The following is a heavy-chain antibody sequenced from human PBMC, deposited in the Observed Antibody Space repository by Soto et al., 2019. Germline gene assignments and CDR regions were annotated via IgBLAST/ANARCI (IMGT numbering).Heavy chain of an antibody. Sequence: SETLSLTCTVSGGSISSGGYYWSWIRQHPGKGLEWIGCIYYSGSTYYNPSLKSRVTISVDTSKNQFSLKLSSVTAADTAVYYCARARDSSGYYYLVGAFDIWGQGTMVTVSS. CDR3: ARARDSSGYYYLVGAFDI. CDR2: IYYSGST. V-gene: IGHV4-31*03. CDR1: GGSISSGGYY. J-gene: IGHJ3*02. D-gene: IGHD3-22*01.